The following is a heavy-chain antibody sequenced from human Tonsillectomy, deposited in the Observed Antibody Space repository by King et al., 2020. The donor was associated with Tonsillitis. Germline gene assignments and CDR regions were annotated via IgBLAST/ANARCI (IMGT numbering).Heavy chain of an antibody. CDR2: ISSTSTYI. V-gene: IGHV3-21*01. J-gene: IGHJ6*02. CDR1: GFTFSTYS. CDR3: ARSIGRDYVCCGRVV. Sequence: VQLVESGGGLVKPGGSLRLSCAASGFTFSTYSMNWVRQAPGKGLEWVSSISSTSTYIYYADSVKGRFTISRDTAKNTLYLQMKSLRAEDTAVYYCARSIGRDYVCCGRVVWRRGTSDSVSS. D-gene: IGHD2/OR15-2a*01.